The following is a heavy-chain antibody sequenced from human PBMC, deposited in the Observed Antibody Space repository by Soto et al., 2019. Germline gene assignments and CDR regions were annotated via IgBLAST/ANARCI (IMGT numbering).Heavy chain of an antibody. CDR1: GGSIHSGDHV. V-gene: IGHV4-39*01. J-gene: IGHJ5*02. Sequence: NPXGSLSLLTNLSGGSIHSGDHVRGWIRQTPGKGLEWSVSVYYTETTYYNPSLKSPVTISVETSRNTFSLKVNSVTAADPGIYHCARQRVLSTNMFITSFDTWGQGTLVTVSS. CDR2: VYYTETT. CDR3: ARQRVLSTNMFITSFDT. D-gene: IGHD3-10*02.